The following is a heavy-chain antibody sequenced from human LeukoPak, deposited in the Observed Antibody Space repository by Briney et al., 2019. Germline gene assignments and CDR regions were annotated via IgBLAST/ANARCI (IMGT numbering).Heavy chain of an antibody. Sequence: ASVKVSCKASGYTFISYGISWVRQAPGQGLEWMGWISAYNGNTNYAQKLQGGVTMTTDTSTRTAYTEVRSLRSDDTDVYYCQRITIFRVIIDFDYWGQGSLVTVSS. D-gene: IGHD3-3*01. CDR1: GYTFISYG. CDR2: ISAYNGNT. V-gene: IGHV1-18*01. J-gene: IGHJ4*02. CDR3: QRITIFRVIIDFDY.